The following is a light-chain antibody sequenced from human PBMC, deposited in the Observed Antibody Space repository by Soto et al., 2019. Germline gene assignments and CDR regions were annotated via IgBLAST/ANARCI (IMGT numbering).Light chain of an antibody. CDR2: DAS. Sequence: DIQITQSPSSVSASVAYRVTITFRSSQGISTWLAWYQQKPGKAPKLLIYDASSLQSGVPSRFSGSGAGTDFTLTISSLQTEDFATYYCKQAKSFPLTFGGGTKVDIK. CDR1: QGISTW. CDR3: KQAKSFPLT. V-gene: IGKV1D-12*01. J-gene: IGKJ4*01.